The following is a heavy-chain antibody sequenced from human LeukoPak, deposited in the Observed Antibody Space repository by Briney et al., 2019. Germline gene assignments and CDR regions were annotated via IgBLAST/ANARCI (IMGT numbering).Heavy chain of an antibody. CDR1: GYTFTNYH. D-gene: IGHD2-21*02. Sequence: ASVKVSCKASGYTFTNYHINWVRQAPGQGLEWMTWINPDTGDKGYARKFQDRVTITTDTSISTAYMELSSLSSEDTAVYFCARTTSMTASGYDYWGQGTLVTVSS. J-gene: IGHJ4*02. CDR2: INPDTGDK. V-gene: IGHV1-8*03. CDR3: ARTTSMTASGYDY.